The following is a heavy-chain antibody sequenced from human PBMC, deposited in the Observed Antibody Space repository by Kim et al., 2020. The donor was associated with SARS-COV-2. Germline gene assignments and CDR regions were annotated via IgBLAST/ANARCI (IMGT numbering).Heavy chain of an antibody. CDR3: ATGGSLLWFGGRPPGY. Sequence: ASVKVSCKVSGYTLTELSMHWVRQAPGKGLEWMGGFDPEDGETIYAQKFQGRVTMTEDTSTDTAYMELSSLRSEDTAVYYCATGGSLLWFGGRPPGYWGQGTLVTVSS. CDR1: GYTLTELS. J-gene: IGHJ4*02. CDR2: FDPEDGET. D-gene: IGHD3-10*01. V-gene: IGHV1-24*01.